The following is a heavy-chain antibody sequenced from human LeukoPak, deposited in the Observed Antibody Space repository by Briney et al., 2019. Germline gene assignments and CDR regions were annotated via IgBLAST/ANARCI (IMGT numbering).Heavy chain of an antibody. CDR2: IRYDGSNK. CDR1: GFTFSSYG. Sequence: GRSLRLSCAASGFTFSSYGMHWVRQAPGKGLEWVAVIRYDGSNKYYADSVKGRFTISRDNSKNTLYLQMNSLRAEDTAVYYCARSLTTVTAWAYYYGMDVWGQGTTVTVSS. V-gene: IGHV3-33*01. J-gene: IGHJ6*02. CDR3: ARSLTTVTAWAYYYGMDV. D-gene: IGHD4-4*01.